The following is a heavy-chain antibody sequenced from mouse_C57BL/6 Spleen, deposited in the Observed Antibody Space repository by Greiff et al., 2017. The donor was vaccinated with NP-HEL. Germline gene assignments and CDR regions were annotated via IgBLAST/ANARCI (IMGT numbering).Heavy chain of an antibody. V-gene: IGHV1-59*01. J-gene: IGHJ4*01. CDR1: GYTFTSYW. CDR3: ALIYYDYPYAMDY. CDR2: IDPSDSYT. D-gene: IGHD2-4*01. Sequence: QVQLQQPGAELVRPGTSVKLSCKASGYTFTSYWMHWVKQRPGQGLEWIGVIDPSDSYTNYNQKFKGKATLTVDTSSSTAYMQLSSLTSEDSAVYYCALIYYDYPYAMDYWGQGTSVTVSS.